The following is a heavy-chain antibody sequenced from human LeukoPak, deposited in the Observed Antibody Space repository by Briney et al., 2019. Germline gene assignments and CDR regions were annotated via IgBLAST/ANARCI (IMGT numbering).Heavy chain of an antibody. D-gene: IGHD2-21*01. J-gene: IGHJ4*02. CDR3: ARAAYSEVDY. CDR2: FYYSGSTNSGST. V-gene: IGHV4-59*01. Sequence: SETLSLTYTVSGASITSYFWSWIRQSPGKGLEWIGYFYYSGSTNSGSTNYNPSLKSRLTISVDTSKNQFSLKLNSVTAADTAMYYCARAAYSEVDYWGQGTLVTVSS. CDR1: GASITSYF.